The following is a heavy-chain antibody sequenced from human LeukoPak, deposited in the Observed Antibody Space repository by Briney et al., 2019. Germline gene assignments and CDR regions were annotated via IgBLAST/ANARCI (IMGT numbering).Heavy chain of an antibody. CDR3: ARGYYGSSDS. CDR1: GLTFSSYE. CDR2: IGTAGDT. V-gene: IGHV3-13*04. Sequence: GGSLRLSCAASGLTFSSYEMHGVGQSTGKGLEWVSLIGTAGDTYYADSVKGRFTISRENAKNSLHLQMNSLRAGDTPVYYCARGYYGSSDSWGQGALVTVSS. J-gene: IGHJ4*02. D-gene: IGHD3-10*01.